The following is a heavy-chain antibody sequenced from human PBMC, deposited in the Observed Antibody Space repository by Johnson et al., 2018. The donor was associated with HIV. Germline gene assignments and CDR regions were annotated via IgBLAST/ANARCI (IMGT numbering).Heavy chain of an antibody. CDR1: GFTFSSYG. J-gene: IGHJ3*02. CDR3: AREGHGAFDI. V-gene: IGHV3-30*03. Sequence: QVQLVESGGGVVQPGRSLRLSCAASGFTFSSYGMHWVRQAPGKGLEWVAVISYDGSNKFYAHSVKGRFTISRDNAKNSLYLQMNSLRAEDTAVYYCAREGHGAFDIWGQGTMVTVSS. CDR2: ISYDGSNK.